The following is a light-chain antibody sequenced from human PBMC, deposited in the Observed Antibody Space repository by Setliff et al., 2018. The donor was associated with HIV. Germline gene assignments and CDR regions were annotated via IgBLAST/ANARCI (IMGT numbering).Light chain of an antibody. V-gene: IGLV2-14*01. J-gene: IGLJ1*01. CDR1: TSDVGGYNY. CDR2: EVR. CDR3: SSYAITNTLP. Sequence: QSALTQPASVSGSPGQSITISCTGTTSDVGGYNYVSWYQQHPGKATKLIIYEVRNRPSGVSNRFSGSKSGNTASLTISGLQAEDEADYYCSSYAITNTLPFGTGTKGTVL.